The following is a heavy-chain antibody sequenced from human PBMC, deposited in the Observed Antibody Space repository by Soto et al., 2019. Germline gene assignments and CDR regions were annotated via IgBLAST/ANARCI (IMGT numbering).Heavy chain of an antibody. Sequence: PSETLSLTCSVSGGSISSYYWSLIRQPPGKGLEWIGYIYYSGSTYYNPSLQSRVTMSVDRSRNQFSLKLNSVTAADTAVYYCARVRREYDNSGPVDYWGQGTLVTVSS. CDR3: ARVRREYDNSGPVDY. J-gene: IGHJ4*02. V-gene: IGHV4-59*12. CDR1: GGSISSYY. CDR2: IYYSGST. D-gene: IGHD3-22*01.